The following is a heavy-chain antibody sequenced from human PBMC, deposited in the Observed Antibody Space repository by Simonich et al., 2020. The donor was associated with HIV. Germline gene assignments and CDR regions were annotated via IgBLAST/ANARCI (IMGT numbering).Heavy chain of an antibody. Sequence: EYGGGLVQPGGSLRLSCAASGFTFSSYWMNWVRQAPGKGLVWVSRINGDGSSTNYADSVMGRFTISRDNAKNTRYLQMNSLRVEDTAVYFCARFGYYDSSGYYGYLQHWGQGTLVTVSS. CDR1: GFTFSSYW. J-gene: IGHJ1*01. D-gene: IGHD3-22*01. V-gene: IGHV3-74*01. CDR3: ARFGYYDSSGYYGYLQH. CDR2: INGDGSST.